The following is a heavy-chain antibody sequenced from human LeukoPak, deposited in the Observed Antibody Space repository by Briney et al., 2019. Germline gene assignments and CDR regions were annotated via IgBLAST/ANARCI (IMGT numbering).Heavy chain of an antibody. CDR2: IYYSGST. Sequence: SETLSLTCTVSGGSISSSSYYWGWIRQPPGKGLEWIGSIYYSGSTYYNPSLKSRVTISVDTSKNQFSLKLSSVTAADTAVYYCARVIYDYYDSSGYSDAFDIWGQGTTVTVSS. D-gene: IGHD3-22*01. CDR3: ARVIYDYYDSSGYSDAFDI. CDR1: GGSISSSSYY. J-gene: IGHJ3*02. V-gene: IGHV4-39*07.